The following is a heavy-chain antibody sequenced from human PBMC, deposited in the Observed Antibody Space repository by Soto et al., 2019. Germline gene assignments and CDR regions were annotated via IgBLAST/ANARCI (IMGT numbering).Heavy chain of an antibody. CDR2: ISGRGGAT. V-gene: IGHV3-23*01. J-gene: IGHJ6*02. CDR1: GFTFSAYA. CDR3: ASPDYYAMDV. Sequence: VQVLESGGGFVQPGGSLRLSCAASGFTFSAYAMSWVRQAPGKGLEWVSGISGRGGATYYADSAKGRLTISRDNSKNTLYLQMNSLRAEDTAVYYCASPDYYAMDVWGQGTTVTVSS.